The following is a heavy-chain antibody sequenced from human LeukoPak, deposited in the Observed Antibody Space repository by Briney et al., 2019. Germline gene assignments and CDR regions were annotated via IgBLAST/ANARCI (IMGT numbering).Heavy chain of an antibody. CDR3: AIDFYDGFALDY. CDR1: GFTFSSYS. J-gene: IGHJ4*02. V-gene: IGHV3-21*03. D-gene: IGHD2/OR15-2a*01. CDR2: IFSSSTYI. Sequence: GGSLRLSCAASGFTFSSYSMNWVRQAPGKGLEWVSFIFSSSTYIYYTDSVKGRFTISRDNARNSLYLQMDNLRAEDTGVYYCAIDFYDGFALDYWGQGTLVTVSS.